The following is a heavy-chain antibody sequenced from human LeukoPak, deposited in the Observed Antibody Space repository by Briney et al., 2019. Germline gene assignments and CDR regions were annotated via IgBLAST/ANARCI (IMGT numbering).Heavy chain of an antibody. V-gene: IGHV3-33*01. Sequence: VGSLRLSCAASGLTFSNYGMHWVRQAPGKGLEWVSIIYYDGSTKYYADSVKGRFTVSRDNSKQTLYLQINSLRAEDTAVYYCATDRSLSWFDYWGQGTLVTVSS. CDR3: ATDRSLSWFDY. CDR2: IYYDGSTK. CDR1: GLTFSNYG. J-gene: IGHJ4*02. D-gene: IGHD2-8*01.